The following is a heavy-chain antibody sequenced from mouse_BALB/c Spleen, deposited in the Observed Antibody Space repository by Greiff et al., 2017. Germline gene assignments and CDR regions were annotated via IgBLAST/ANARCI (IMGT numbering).Heavy chain of an antibody. Sequence: EVMLVESGGGLVQPGGSRKLSCAASGFTFSSFGMHWVRQAPEKGLEWVAYISSGSSTIYYADTVKGRFTISRDNPKNTLFLQMTSLRSEDTAMYYCARNENDDGYYWYFDVWGAGTTVTVSS. CDR3: ARNENDDGYYWYFDV. D-gene: IGHD2-3*01. CDR1: GFTFSSFG. V-gene: IGHV5-17*02. J-gene: IGHJ1*01. CDR2: ISSGSSTI.